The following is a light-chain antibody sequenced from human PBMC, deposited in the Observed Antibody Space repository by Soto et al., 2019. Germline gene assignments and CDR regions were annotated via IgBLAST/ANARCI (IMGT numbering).Light chain of an antibody. CDR3: QQYGSSPPVYT. CDR2: GAS. Sequence: IVLTQSPGTLSLSPGERATLSCRASQSVSSSYLAWYQQKPGQAPRLLIYGASSRATGIPDRFSGSGSGTDFTLTISRLEPEDFAVYYGQQYGSSPPVYTFGQGTQLAIK. V-gene: IGKV3-20*01. J-gene: IGKJ2*01. CDR1: QSVSSSY.